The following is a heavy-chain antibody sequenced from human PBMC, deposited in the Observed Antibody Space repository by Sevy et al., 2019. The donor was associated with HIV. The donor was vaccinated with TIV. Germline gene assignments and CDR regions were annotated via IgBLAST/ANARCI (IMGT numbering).Heavy chain of an antibody. D-gene: IGHD3-10*02. CDR1: GFNFQTFG. J-gene: IGHJ4*02. V-gene: IGHV3-30*18. Sequence: GGSLRLSCSAFGFNFQTFGMYWIRQAPGKGPEWLAVISSDGINHNYAASVKGRFTIYRDNSKSLLFLQMNSLTPNDTAVYFCTKESLRGTYIRGDFDHWGQGTLVTVSS. CDR2: ISSDGINH. CDR3: TKESLRGTYIRGDFDH.